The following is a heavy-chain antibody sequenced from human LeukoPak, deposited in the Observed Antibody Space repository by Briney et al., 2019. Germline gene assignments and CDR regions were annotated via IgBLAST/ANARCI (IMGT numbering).Heavy chain of an antibody. CDR1: GYTFTGYY. J-gene: IGHJ4*02. CDR2: INPNSGGT. D-gene: IGHD2-21*02. Sequence: ASVTASCKASGYTFTGYYMHWVRQAPGQGLEWMGWINPNSGGTNYAQKFQGRVTMTRDTSISTAYMELSRLRSDDTAVYYCVAYCGGDCFVYFDYWGQGTLVTVSS. V-gene: IGHV1-2*02. CDR3: VAYCGGDCFVYFDY.